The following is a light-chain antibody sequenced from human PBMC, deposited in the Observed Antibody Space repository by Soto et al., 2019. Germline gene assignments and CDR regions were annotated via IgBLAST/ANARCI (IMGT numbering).Light chain of an antibody. V-gene: IGKV3D-20*01. CDR1: RSVLSNF. J-gene: IGKJ4*01. CDR2: DVS. CDR3: QHYETSPPALT. Sequence: EIVLTQSPATLSLSPGERATLSCGASRSVLSNFIAWYQQKPGLAPRLLIYDVSSRDTGIPERFSGSGSGTDFTLTISRLEPEDFAVYYCQHYETSPPALTFGGGTKVEIK.